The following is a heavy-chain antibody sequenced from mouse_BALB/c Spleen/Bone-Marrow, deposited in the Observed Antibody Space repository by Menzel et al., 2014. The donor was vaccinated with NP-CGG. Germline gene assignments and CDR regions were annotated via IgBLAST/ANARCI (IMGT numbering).Heavy chain of an antibody. CDR2: INYSGST. CDR1: GYSITSFYS. CDR3: ARSDYCDWAY. J-gene: IGHJ3*01. D-gene: IGHD2-4*01. V-gene: IGHV3-1*02. Sequence: ESGPDLVKPSQSLSLTCTVTGYSITSFYSWHWIRQFPGNKLEWMGCINYSGSTNYNPSLKSRISITRDTSKNQFFLQLNSVTTEDTATYYCARSDYCDWAYWGRGTLVTVSA.